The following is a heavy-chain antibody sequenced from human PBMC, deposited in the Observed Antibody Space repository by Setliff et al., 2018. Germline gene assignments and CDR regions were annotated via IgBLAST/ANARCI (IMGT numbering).Heavy chain of an antibody. CDR1: GFTFSTSA. J-gene: IGHJ5*02. D-gene: IGHD2-2*01. CDR3: AKDRWGYADP. V-gene: IGHV3-30*02. CDR2: IHYGGGHI. Sequence: GGSLRLSCATSGFTFSTSAMHWLRQSPDSRLEWLAYIHYGGGHIQYADSVKGRFTVSRDNAMDTLFLQMNSLRAEDTAVYYCAKDRWGYADPWGQGTLVTVSS.